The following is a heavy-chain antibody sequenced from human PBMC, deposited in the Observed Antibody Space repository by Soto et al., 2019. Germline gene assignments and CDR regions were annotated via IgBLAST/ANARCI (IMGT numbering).Heavy chain of an antibody. J-gene: IGHJ5*02. CDR2: IYYSGRT. V-gene: IGHV4-31*03. D-gene: IGHD6-19*01. CDR1: GDSISNRDYY. Sequence: SETLSLTCTVSGDSISNRDYYWGWIRQHPGKGLEWIGYIYYSGRTSFSPSLKSRVSMSVDTSKNQVSLRLSSVTAADTAVYYCASLHIGVAATPNWFDPWGQGTLVTVSS. CDR3: ASLHIGVAATPNWFDP.